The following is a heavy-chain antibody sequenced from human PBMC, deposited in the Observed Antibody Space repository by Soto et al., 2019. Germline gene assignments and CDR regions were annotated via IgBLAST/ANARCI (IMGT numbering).Heavy chain of an antibody. V-gene: IGHV4-61*08. CDR1: GGSISSGDYY. D-gene: IGHD5-12*01. J-gene: IGHJ4*02. Sequence: PSETLSLTCTVSGGSISSGDYYWSWIRQPPGKGLEWIGFIYYAGSTKYNPSLNSRVTISVDTSKNQFSLTVTSVTAADTAVYYCARRIVATETFDEWGQGTLVTVSS. CDR2: IYYAGST. CDR3: ARRIVATETFDE.